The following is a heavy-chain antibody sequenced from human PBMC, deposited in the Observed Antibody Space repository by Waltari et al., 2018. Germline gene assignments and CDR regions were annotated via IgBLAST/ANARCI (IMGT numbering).Heavy chain of an antibody. V-gene: IGHV4-39*01. CDR1: GGSISSSSYY. D-gene: IGHD2-2*01. CDR3: ARLGKAWYQQVDY. Sequence: QLQLQESGPGLVKPSETLSLTCTVSGGSISSSSYYWGWIRQPPGKGLEWIGSIYYRGSTYHNPSLKSRVTISVDTSKNQFSLKLSSVTAADTAVYYCARLGKAWYQQVDYWGQGTLVTVSS. CDR2: IYYRGST. J-gene: IGHJ4*02.